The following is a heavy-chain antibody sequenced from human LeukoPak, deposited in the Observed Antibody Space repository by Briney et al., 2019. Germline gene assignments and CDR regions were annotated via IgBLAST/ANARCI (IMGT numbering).Heavy chain of an antibody. D-gene: IGHD1-26*01. J-gene: IGHJ4*02. CDR3: ATLYSDYGDY. CDR1: GFTFSSYA. V-gene: IGHV3-23*01. CDR2: ISGSGGST. Sequence: GGSLRLSCAASGFTFSSYAMSWVRQAPGRGLEWVSVISGSGGSTYDADSVRGRFTISRDNSRNTLYLQMNSLRAGDTAVYYCATLYSDYGDYWGQGALVTVSS.